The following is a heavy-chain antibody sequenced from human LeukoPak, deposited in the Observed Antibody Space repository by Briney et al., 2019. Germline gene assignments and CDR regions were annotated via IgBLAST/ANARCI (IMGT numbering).Heavy chain of an antibody. V-gene: IGHV3-30*02. CDR1: GFTLRGYG. Sequence: GGSLRLSCAASGFTLRGYGMHWVRHAPGRGLEWVSFIRYDGSKNYCADSVKGRFTISRDNSKNTLYLQMNSLRPEDTAVYYCAKNEGSTWPNYFDSWGQGTLVTVSS. J-gene: IGHJ4*02. CDR2: IRYDGSKN. CDR3: AKNEGSTWPNYFDS. D-gene: IGHD6-13*01.